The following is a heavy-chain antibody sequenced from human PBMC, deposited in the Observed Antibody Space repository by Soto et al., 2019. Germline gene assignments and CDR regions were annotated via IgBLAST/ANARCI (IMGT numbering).Heavy chain of an antibody. CDR3: AITYCYVRSGYHYPDVFDI. J-gene: IGHJ3*02. Sequence: ASVKVSCEASGYTFTSYAMHWVRQAPGQRREWMGWINAGNGNTKYSQKFQGRVTITRDTSASTAYMELSSLRSEDTAVYYCAITYCYVRSGYHYPDVFDIWGQDXMV. CDR2: INAGNGNT. V-gene: IGHV1-3*01. D-gene: IGHD3-22*01. CDR1: GYTFTSYA.